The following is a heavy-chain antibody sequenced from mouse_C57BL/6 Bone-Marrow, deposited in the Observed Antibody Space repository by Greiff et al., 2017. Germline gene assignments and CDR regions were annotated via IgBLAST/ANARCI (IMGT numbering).Heavy chain of an antibody. J-gene: IGHJ4*01. V-gene: IGHV1-15*01. Sequence: QVQLKESGAELVRPGASVTLSCKASGYTFTDYEMHWVKQTPVHGLEWIGAIDPETGGTAYNQKFKGKAILTADKSSSTAYMELRSLTSEDSAVYYCTSYYGSSSFYAMDYWGQGTSVTVSS. CDR3: TSYYGSSSFYAMDY. CDR2: IDPETGGT. CDR1: GYTFTDYE. D-gene: IGHD1-1*01.